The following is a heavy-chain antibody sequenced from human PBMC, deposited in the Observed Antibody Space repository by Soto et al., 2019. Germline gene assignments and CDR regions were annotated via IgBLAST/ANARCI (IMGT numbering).Heavy chain of an antibody. J-gene: IGHJ6*02. CDR2: IIPIFGTA. Sequence: SVKVFCKASGGTFSSYAISWVRRAPGEGLEWMGGIIPIFGTANYAQKFQGRVTITADKSTSTAYMELGSLRSEDTAVYYCAIPTRVRDYYYYGMDVWGQGTTVTVSS. CDR1: GGTFSSYA. V-gene: IGHV1-69*06. CDR3: AIPTRVRDYYYYGMDV.